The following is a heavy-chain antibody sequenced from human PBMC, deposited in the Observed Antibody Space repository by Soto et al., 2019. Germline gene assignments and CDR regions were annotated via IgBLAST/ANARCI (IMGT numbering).Heavy chain of an antibody. CDR3: ARRGTCSGSPSCGMDV. CDR2: IYYSGST. CDR1: GGSMSSSSYY. D-gene: IGHD3-10*02. Sequence: QLQLQESGPGLVKPSETLSLTCTVSGGSMSSSSYYWGWIRQPPGKGLEWIGSIYYSGSTYYNPSLKSRVTISVETSKKQFSLKLSSVIAADTAVYYCARRGTCSGSPSCGMDVWGQGTAVTVSS. V-gene: IGHV4-39*01. J-gene: IGHJ6*02.